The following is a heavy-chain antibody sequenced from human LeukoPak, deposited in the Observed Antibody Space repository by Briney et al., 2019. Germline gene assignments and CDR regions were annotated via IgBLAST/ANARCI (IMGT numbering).Heavy chain of an antibody. CDR1: GFTFSSYA. D-gene: IGHD3-10*01. J-gene: IGHJ6*04. CDR2: ISGSGGST. CDR3: AKNLGSGSYYNVDYYYYGMDV. V-gene: IGHV3-23*01. Sequence: GGSLRLSCAASGFTFSSYAMSWVRQAPGKGLEWVSAISGSGGSTYYADSVKGRFTISRDNSKNTLYLQMNSLRAEDTAVYYYAKNLGSGSYYNVDYYYYGMDVWGKGTTVTVSS.